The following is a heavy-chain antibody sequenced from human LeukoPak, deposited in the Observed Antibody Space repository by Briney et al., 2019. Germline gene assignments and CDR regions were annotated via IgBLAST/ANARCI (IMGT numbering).Heavy chain of an antibody. CDR2: ISYSGST. CDR1: GGSISNYY. CDR3: ARGGYEARSYYFDY. D-gene: IGHD5-12*01. V-gene: IGHV4-59*01. J-gene: IGHJ4*02. Sequence: SETLSLTCTVSGGSISNYYWSWIRQPPGKGLEWIGYISYSGSTDHNPSLKSRVTISVDTSKNQFSLRLSSVTAADTAVYYCARGGYEARSYYFDYWGQGTLVTVFS.